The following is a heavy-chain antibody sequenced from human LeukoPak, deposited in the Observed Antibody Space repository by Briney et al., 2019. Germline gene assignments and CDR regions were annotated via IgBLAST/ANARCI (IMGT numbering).Heavy chain of an antibody. J-gene: IGHJ6*03. V-gene: IGHV4-34*01. Sequence: SETLSLTCAVYGGSFSGYYWSWIRQPPGKGLEWIGEINHSGSTNYNPSLKSRVTISVDTSKNRFSLKLSSVTAADTAVYYCARRGGGYYFYYYYYMDVWGKGTTVTISS. CDR3: ARRGGGYYFYYYYYMDV. CDR1: GGSFSGYY. D-gene: IGHD3-22*01. CDR2: INHSGST.